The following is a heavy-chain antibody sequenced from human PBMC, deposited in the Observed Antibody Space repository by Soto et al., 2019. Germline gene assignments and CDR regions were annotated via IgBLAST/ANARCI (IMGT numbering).Heavy chain of an antibody. CDR2: ISAYNGNT. Sequence: QVQLVQSGAEVKKPGASVKVSCKASGYTFTSYGISWVRQAPGQGLEWMGWISAYNGNTNYAQKLQGRVTMTTDTSTSTAYMELRSLRSDATAVYYCARDAIISGIVVVITAFVSWGQGTLVTVSS. V-gene: IGHV1-18*04. CDR3: ARDAIISGIVVVITAFVS. CDR1: GYTFTSYG. J-gene: IGHJ4*02. D-gene: IGHD3-22*01.